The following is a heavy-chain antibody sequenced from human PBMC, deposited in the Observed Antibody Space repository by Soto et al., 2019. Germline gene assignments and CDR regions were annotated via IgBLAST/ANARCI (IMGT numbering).Heavy chain of an antibody. V-gene: IGHV3-21*06. CDR1: GFTFRSYS. CDR2: ISSTSSYK. D-gene: IGHD6-19*01. CDR3: ARDPSQYSSGWYGIAL. Sequence: GGSLRLSCAASGFTFRSYSINWVRQAPGKGLEWVSFISSTSSYKYYADSVKGRFTISRDNARNTVLLQVNSLRREDTAMYYCARDPSQYSSGWYGIALWGHGTRVTVSS. J-gene: IGHJ4*01.